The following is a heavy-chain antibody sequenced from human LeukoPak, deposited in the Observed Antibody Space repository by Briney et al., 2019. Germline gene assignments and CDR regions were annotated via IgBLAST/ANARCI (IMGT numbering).Heavy chain of an antibody. V-gene: IGHV3-7*01. CDR1: GFTFSSYW. J-gene: IGHJ3*02. CDR2: IKQDGSEK. D-gene: IGHD4-17*01. Sequence: GGSLRLSCAASGFTFSSYWMSWVRQAPGKGLEWVANIKQDGSEKYYVDSVKGRFTISRDNAKNSLYLQMNSLRAEDTAVYYCARVGAVTDSAFDIWGQGTMVTVSS. CDR3: ARVGAVTDSAFDI.